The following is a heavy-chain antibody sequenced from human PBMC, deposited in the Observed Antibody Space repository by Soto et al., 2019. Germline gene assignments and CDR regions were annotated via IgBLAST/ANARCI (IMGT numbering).Heavy chain of an antibody. J-gene: IGHJ6*02. D-gene: IGHD3-3*01. V-gene: IGHV3-7*03. CDR2: IKQDGSEK. CDR3: ARDMSPAISDFWSGYYEYNYDYGIDV. CDR1: GFTFSSYW. Sequence: GGSLRLSCAASGFTFSSYWMSLVRQAPGKGLEWVANIKQDGSEKYYVDSVKGRFTISRDNAKNSLYLQMNSLRAEDTAVYYCARDMSPAISDFWSGYYEYNYDYGIDVWGQGTRVTVFS.